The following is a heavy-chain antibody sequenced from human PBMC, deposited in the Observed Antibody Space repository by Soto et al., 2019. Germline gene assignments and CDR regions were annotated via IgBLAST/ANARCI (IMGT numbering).Heavy chain of an antibody. CDR3: AGDIVVVVAATLRYYYGMDV. CDR1: GGSFSGYY. J-gene: IGHJ6*02. CDR2: INHSGST. Sequence: SETLSLTCAVYGGSFSGYYWSWIRQPPGKGLEWIGEINHSGSTNYNPSLKSRVTISVDTSKNQFSLKLSSVTAADTAVYYCAGDIVVVVAATLRYYYGMDVWGQGTTVTVSS. D-gene: IGHD2-15*01. V-gene: IGHV4-34*01.